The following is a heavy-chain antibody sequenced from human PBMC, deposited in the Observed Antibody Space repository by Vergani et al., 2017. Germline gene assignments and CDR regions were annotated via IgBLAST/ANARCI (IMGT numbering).Heavy chain of an antibody. J-gene: IGHJ5*02. Sequence: QVQLVQSGAEVKKPGASVKVSCKASGYTFTGYYMHWVRQATGQGLEWIGWINPNSGGTNYAQKFQGRVTMTRATSISTAYMELGRLRSDDTAVCYCARVVSGIRGFDPWGQGTLVTVSS. CDR1: GYTFTGYY. CDR2: INPNSGGT. D-gene: IGHD5-12*01. CDR3: ARVVSGIRGFDP. V-gene: IGHV1-2*02.